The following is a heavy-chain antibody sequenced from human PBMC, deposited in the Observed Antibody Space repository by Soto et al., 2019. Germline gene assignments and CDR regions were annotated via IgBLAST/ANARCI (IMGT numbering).Heavy chain of an antibody. Sequence: PVGSLRLSCAASGFTFSSYEMNWVRQAPGKGLEWVSYISSSGSTIYYADSVKGRFTISRDNAKNSLYLQMNSLRAEDTAVYYCARVWDSGLPRSDYGMDVWGQGTTVTVSS. CDR1: GFTFSSYE. D-gene: IGHD5-12*01. CDR2: ISSSGSTI. CDR3: ARVWDSGLPRSDYGMDV. V-gene: IGHV3-48*03. J-gene: IGHJ6*02.